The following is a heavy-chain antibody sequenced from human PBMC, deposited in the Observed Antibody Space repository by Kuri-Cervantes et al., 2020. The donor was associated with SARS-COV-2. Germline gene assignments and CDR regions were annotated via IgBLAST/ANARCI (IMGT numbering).Heavy chain of an antibody. CDR1: EFTFSNYA. V-gene: IGHV3-48*03. D-gene: IGHD3-3*01. CDR3: ARSRKNAYDFWTGVSDSDYFYGFDV. Sequence: LSLTCAASEFTFSNYAMNWVRQAPGKGLEWLSSINSAGTTIYYADSLKGRLTVSRDNGKNSLYLQMNSLRVQDSAIYFCARSRKNAYDFWTGVSDSDYFYGFDVWGQGTLVTVSS. J-gene: IGHJ5*02. CDR2: INSAGTTI.